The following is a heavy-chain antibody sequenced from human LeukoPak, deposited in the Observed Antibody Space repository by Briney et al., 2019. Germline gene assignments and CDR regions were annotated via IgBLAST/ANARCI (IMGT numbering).Heavy chain of an antibody. Sequence: PGGSLGLSCTPSGFTFSDRYMDWVRQAPGKGLEGVGRRRNKANSYTTEYAASVKGRFTISRDDSKNLLYLQMDSLKTEDTAVYYCTTCSTGTRLYYFDNWGQGTLVTDSS. D-gene: IGHD1/OR15-1a*01. CDR3: TTCSTGTRLYYFDN. V-gene: IGHV3-72*01. CDR2: RRNKANSYTT. J-gene: IGHJ4*02. CDR1: GFTFSDRY.